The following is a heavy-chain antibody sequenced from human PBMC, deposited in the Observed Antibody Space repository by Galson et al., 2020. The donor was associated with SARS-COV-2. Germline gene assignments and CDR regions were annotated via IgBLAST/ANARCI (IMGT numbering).Heavy chain of an antibody. J-gene: IGHJ4*02. CDR3: ARLASPTGTTLADY. CDR2: ISVYNGNT. V-gene: IGHV1-18*01. CDR1: GYIFASYG. D-gene: IGHD1-1*01. Sequence: ASVKVSCKASGYIFASYGISWVRQAPGQGLEWMGRISVYNGNTNYAQKFQGRVTMTTDKSTSTAYMEVRSLRSDDTAIFYCARLASPTGTTLADYWGQGTPVTVSS.